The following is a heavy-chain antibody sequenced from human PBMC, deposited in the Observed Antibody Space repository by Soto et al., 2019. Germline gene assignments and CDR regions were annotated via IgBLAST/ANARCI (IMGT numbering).Heavy chain of an antibody. CDR3: ARHEGWTGPDQ. D-gene: IGHD2-8*02. CDR2: IFHDGNT. V-gene: IGHV4-4*02. CDR1: GASIGSGGW. Sequence: SETLSLTCAVSGASIGSGGWWSWVRQPPGKGLEWIAEIFHDGNTNYSPSLKGRVTISVDKSQNQFSLNVYSVTAADTAVYYCARHEGWTGPDQWGQGTLVTVSS. J-gene: IGHJ5*02.